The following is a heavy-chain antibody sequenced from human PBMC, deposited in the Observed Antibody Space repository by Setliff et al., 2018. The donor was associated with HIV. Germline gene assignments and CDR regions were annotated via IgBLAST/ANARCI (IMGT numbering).Heavy chain of an antibody. CDR3: ARRGYDAFDI. Sequence: SETLSLTCTVSGGSISGHFWSWFRQPPGKGLEWIGYIYYTGSTNYNPSLKSRVTIPLDTSKNQFSLNLSSVTAADTAVYYCARRGYDAFDIWGQGTMVTVSS. J-gene: IGHJ3*02. CDR2: IYYTGST. V-gene: IGHV4-59*11. CDR1: GGSISGHF. D-gene: IGHD2-15*01.